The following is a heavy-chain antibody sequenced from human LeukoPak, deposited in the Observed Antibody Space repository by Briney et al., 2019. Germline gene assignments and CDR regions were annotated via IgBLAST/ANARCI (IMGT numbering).Heavy chain of an antibody. CDR1: GGSISSYY. CDR2: LYSSGST. Sequence: SETLSLTCTVSGGSISSYYWNWIGQPPGRGLEWIGYLYSSGSTNYNPSLKSRVTISEDTSRYQFSLKLTSVTAADTAVYYCARRVTTVTTDWYFDLWGRGTLVTVSS. D-gene: IGHD4-17*01. V-gene: IGHV4-4*09. CDR3: ARRVTTVTTDWYFDL. J-gene: IGHJ2*01.